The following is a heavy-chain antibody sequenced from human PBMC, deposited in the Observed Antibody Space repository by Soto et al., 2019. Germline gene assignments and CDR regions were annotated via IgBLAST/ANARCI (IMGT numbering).Heavy chain of an antibody. V-gene: IGHV4-61*08. Sequence: SETLSLTCTVSGGSISSGGYYWSWIRQHPGKGLEWIGYIYYSGSTKYNPSLKSRVTISVDTSKNQFSLKLSSVTAADMAVYYCAREVDYGENWFDPWGQGTLVTVSS. CDR1: GGSISSGGYY. CDR3: AREVDYGENWFDP. J-gene: IGHJ5*02. CDR2: IYYSGST. D-gene: IGHD4-17*01.